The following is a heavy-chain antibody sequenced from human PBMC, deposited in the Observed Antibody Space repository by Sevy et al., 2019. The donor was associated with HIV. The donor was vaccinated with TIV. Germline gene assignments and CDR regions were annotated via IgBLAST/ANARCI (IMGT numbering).Heavy chain of an antibody. Sequence: GGSLRLSCAASGFSFSSYGMHWVRQAPGKGLEWVALIWFDGSNSYYADSVKGRFPISRDTSKNTVYLQMNSLRAEDTAVYYCARDHEFYDYGDYGPTFFPDYWGQGNLVTVSS. CDR2: IWFDGSNS. J-gene: IGHJ4*02. CDR1: GFSFSSYG. D-gene: IGHD4-17*01. V-gene: IGHV3-33*01. CDR3: ARDHEFYDYGDYGPTFFPDY.